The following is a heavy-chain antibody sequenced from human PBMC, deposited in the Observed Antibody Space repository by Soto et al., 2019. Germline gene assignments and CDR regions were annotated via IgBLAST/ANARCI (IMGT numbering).Heavy chain of an antibody. CDR2: ISYDGSNK. J-gene: IGHJ6*02. CDR1: GFTFSSYG. D-gene: IGHD2-2*02. V-gene: IGHV3-30*18. Sequence: QVQLVESGGGVVQPGRSLRLSCAASGFTFSSYGMHWVRQAPGKGLEWVAVISYDGSNKYYADSVKGRFTISRDNSKNTLYLQMNSLRAEDTAVYYCAKDAVVVPAAIVYYYYYGMDVWGQGTTVTVSS. CDR3: AKDAVVVPAAIVYYYYYGMDV.